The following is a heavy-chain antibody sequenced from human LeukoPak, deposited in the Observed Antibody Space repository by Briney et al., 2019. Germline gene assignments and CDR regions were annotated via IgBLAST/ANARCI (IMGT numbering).Heavy chain of an antibody. CDR2: ISAYNGNT. J-gene: IGHJ4*02. CDR1: GYTFTSYG. D-gene: IGHD5-18*01. CDR3: ARAPDTAMVNFDY. V-gene: IGHV1-18*01. Sequence: ASVKVSCKASGYTFTSYGISWVRQAPGQGLEWMGWISAYNGNTNYAQKLQGRVTMTTETSTTTAYTELRSLRSDDTAVYYCARAPDTAMVNFDYWGQGTLVTVSS.